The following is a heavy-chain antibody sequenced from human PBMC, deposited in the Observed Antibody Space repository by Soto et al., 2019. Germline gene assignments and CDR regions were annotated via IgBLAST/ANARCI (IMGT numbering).Heavy chain of an antibody. CDR3: VRGSVGANFDY. CDR1: GVTFISYW. CDR2: INSDGSTT. Sequence: EGQLVESGGGLVQPGGSLRLSCAASGVTFISYWMHWVRQVPGKGLVWVSQINSDGSTTTYADSVKGRFTISRDNAKSRLDLQMNSLRAEDTAVYYCVRGSVGANFDYCGQGTLVTVSS. V-gene: IGHV3-74*03. J-gene: IGHJ4*02. D-gene: IGHD1-26*01.